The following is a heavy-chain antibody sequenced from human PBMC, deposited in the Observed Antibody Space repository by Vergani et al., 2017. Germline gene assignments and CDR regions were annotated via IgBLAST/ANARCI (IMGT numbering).Heavy chain of an antibody. CDR1: GGSLSGYY. D-gene: IGHD1-26*01. V-gene: IGHV4-34*01. Sequence: QVQLQQWGAGLLKPSETLSLTCAVYGGSLSGYYCSWIRQPPGKGMEWIGEINHSGSTNYNPSLKSRVTISVDTSKNQFSLKLSSVTAADTAVYYCARKSRYRQQPWGQGTLVTVSS. CDR3: ARKSRYRQQP. J-gene: IGHJ4*02. CDR2: INHSGST.